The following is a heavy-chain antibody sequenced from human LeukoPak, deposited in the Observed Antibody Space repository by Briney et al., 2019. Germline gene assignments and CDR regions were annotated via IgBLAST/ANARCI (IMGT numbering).Heavy chain of an antibody. CDR1: GFTFSNYA. D-gene: IGHD4-17*01. V-gene: IGHV3-23*01. J-gene: IGHJ4*02. CDR3: AKGSYGAYGVFDN. CDR2: ISGSGGSS. Sequence: GGSLRLSCAASGFTFSNYAMSWVRQAPGKGLEWVSSISGSGGSSHYADSVKGRFTISRDNSKNTLYLQMNSLRAEDTAVYYCAKGSYGAYGVFDNWGQGTLVTVSS.